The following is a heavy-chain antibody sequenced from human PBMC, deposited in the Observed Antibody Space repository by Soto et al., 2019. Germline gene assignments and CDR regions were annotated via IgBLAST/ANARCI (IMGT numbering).Heavy chain of an antibody. CDR2: ISGYNGNT. Sequence: ASVKVSCKTSGGTFSSYAIRWVRQAPGQGLEWMGWISGYNGNTDYAQKFQGRVTMTADTSTSTAYMELRSLRSDDTAVYYCARDLGPPNWFDSWGQGTLLTVSS. CDR3: ARDLGPPNWFDS. J-gene: IGHJ5*01. V-gene: IGHV1-18*01. D-gene: IGHD2-8*01. CDR1: GGTFSSYA.